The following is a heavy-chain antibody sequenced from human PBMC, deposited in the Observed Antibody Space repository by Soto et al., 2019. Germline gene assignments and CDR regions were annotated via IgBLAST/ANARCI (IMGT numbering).Heavy chain of an antibody. D-gene: IGHD3-3*01. J-gene: IGHJ6*03. CDR2: IYYSGST. V-gene: IGHV4-39*01. CDR1: GGSISSSSYY. Sequence: SQTLSLTCTVSGGSISSSSYYWGWIRQPPGKGLEWIGSIYYSGSTYYNPSLKSRVTISVDTSKNQFSLKLSSVTAADTAVYYCAMGGRGDDFWSGYYYYYMDVWGKGTTVTVSS. CDR3: AMGGRGDDFWSGYYYYYMDV.